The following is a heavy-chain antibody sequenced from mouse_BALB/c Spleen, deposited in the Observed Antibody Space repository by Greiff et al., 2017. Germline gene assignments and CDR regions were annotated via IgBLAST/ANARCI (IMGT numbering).Heavy chain of an antibody. V-gene: IGHV5-12-2*01. CDR3: ARHFTTVPYYAMDY. CDR2: ISNGGGST. J-gene: IGHJ4*01. CDR1: GFTFSSYT. D-gene: IGHD1-1*01. Sequence: EVMLVESGGGLVQPGGSLKLSCAASGFTFSSYTMSWVRQTPEKRLEWVAYISNGGGSTYYPDTVKGRFTISRDNAKNTLYLQMSSLKSEDTAMYYCARHFTTVPYYAMDYWGQGTSVTVSS.